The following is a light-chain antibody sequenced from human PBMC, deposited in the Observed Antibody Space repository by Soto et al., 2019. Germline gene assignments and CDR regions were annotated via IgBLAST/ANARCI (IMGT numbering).Light chain of an antibody. V-gene: IGKV1-5*03. Sequence: DIQMTQSPSTLSGSVGDRVTITCRASQTISSWLAWYQQKPGKAPKHLIYKASTLKSGVPSRFSGSGSGTEFTLTISSLQPDDCATYYCQHYHSYSEAFGQGTKLELQ. CDR2: KAS. CDR3: QHYHSYSEA. CDR1: QTISSW. J-gene: IGKJ1*01.